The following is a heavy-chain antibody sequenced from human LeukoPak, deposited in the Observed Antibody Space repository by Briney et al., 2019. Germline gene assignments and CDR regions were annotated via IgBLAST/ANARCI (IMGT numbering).Heavy chain of an antibody. D-gene: IGHD2-2*01. Sequence: ASVKVSCKASGGTFSSYAISWVRQAPGQGLEWMGGIIPIFGTANYAQKFQGRVTITADESTSTAYMELSSLRSEDTAVYYCARSDQLLSHFDYWGQGTLVTVSS. J-gene: IGHJ4*02. CDR2: IIPIFGTA. CDR3: ARSDQLLSHFDY. CDR1: GGTFSSYA. V-gene: IGHV1-69*13.